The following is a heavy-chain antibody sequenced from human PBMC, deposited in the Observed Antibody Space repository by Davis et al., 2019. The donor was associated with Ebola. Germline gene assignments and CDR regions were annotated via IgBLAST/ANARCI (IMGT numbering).Heavy chain of an antibody. Sequence: GESLKISCAASGFTFSSYAMHWVRQAPGKGLEWVAVISYDGSNKYYADSVKGRFTISRDNSKNTLYLQMNSLRSEDTAVYYCARDRGHFGMDVWGQGTTVSVSS. CDR1: GFTFSSYA. CDR2: ISYDGSNK. CDR3: ARDRGHFGMDV. V-gene: IGHV3-30-3*01. D-gene: IGHD3-10*01. J-gene: IGHJ6*02.